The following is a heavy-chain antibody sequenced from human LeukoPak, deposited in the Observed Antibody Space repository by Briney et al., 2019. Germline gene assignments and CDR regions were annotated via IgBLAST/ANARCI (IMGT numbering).Heavy chain of an antibody. CDR3: ARDRSSRGWEPRIDY. CDR1: GGSVSSGSYY. J-gene: IGHJ4*02. D-gene: IGHD1-26*01. V-gene: IGHV4-61*01. Sequence: KTSETLSLTCTVSGGSVSSGSYYWSWIRQPPGKGLEWIGYIYYSGSTNYNPSLKSRVTISVDTSKNQFSLQLNSVTPEDTAVYYCARDRSSRGWEPRIDYWGQGTLVTVSS. CDR2: IYYSGST.